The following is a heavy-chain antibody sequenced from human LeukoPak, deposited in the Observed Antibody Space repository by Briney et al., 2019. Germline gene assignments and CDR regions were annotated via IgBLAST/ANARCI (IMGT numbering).Heavy chain of an antibody. V-gene: IGHV3-30*03. CDR1: GFTFSSYG. D-gene: IGHD6-6*01. J-gene: IGHJ6*03. CDR2: ISYDGSNK. CDR3: ARGSSSETYYYYMDV. Sequence: GGSLRLSCAASGFTFSSYGMHWVRQAPGKGLEWVAVISYDGSNKYYADSVKGRFTISRDNAKNSLYLQMNSLRAEDTAVYYCARGSSSETYYYYMDVWGKGTTVTVSS.